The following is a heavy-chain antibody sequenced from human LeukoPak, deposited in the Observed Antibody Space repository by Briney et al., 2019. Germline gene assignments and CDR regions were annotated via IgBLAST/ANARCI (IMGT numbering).Heavy chain of an antibody. CDR3: ARDMYQPPL. J-gene: IGHJ4*02. D-gene: IGHD2-2*01. Sequence: GGSLRLSCAASGFTFSDYYMSWIRQAPGKGLEWVSYISSSSSYTNYADSVKGRFTISRDNAKNSLYLQMNSLRTEDTAVYYCARDMYQPPLWGQGTLVSVSS. CDR1: GFTFSDYY. V-gene: IGHV3-11*06. CDR2: ISSSSSYT.